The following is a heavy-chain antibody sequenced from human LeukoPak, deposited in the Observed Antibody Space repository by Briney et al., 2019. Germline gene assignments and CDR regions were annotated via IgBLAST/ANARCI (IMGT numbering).Heavy chain of an antibody. CDR1: GFTFSIYG. CDR2: IWYDGSNK. J-gene: IGHJ4*02. Sequence: GGSLRLSCAASGFTFSIYGMHWVRQAPGKGLEWVAVIWYDGSNKYYADSVKGRFTISRDNSKNTLYLQMNSLRAEDTAVYYCARDRGAVKYYFDYWGQGTLVTVSS. V-gene: IGHV3-33*01. D-gene: IGHD1-26*01. CDR3: ARDRGAVKYYFDY.